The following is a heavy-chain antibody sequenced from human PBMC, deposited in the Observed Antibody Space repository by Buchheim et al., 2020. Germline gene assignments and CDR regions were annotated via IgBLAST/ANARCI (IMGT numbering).Heavy chain of an antibody. V-gene: IGHV3-7*01. J-gene: IGHJ4*02. CDR1: GFTFSDYY. D-gene: IGHD6-6*01. CDR3: ARDDIAARPCDY. CDR2: IKQDGSEK. Sequence: VQLVESGGGLVKPGGSLRLSCAASGFTFSDYYMSWIRQAPGKGLEWVANIKQDGSEKYYVDSAKGRFTISRDNAKNHLYLQMNSLRDEDTAVYYCARDDIAARPCDYWGQGTL.